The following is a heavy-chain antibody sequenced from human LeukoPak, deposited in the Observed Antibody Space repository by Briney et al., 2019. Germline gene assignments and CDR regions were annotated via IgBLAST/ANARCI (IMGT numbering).Heavy chain of an antibody. J-gene: IGHJ4*02. V-gene: IGHV1-18*01. D-gene: IGHD3-22*01. Sequence: RVASVKVSRKASGYTFTSYGISWVRQAPGQGLEWMGWISAYNGNTNYAQKLQGRVTMTTDTSTSTAYMELRSLRSDDTAVYYCARGYYYDSSGYYYVRHLDYWGQGTLVTVSS. CDR1: GYTFTSYG. CDR3: ARGYYYDSSGYYYVRHLDY. CDR2: ISAYNGNT.